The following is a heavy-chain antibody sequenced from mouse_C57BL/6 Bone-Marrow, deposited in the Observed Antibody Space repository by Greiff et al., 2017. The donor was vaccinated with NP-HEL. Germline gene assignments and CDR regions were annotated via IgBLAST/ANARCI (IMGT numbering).Heavy chain of an antibody. CDR2: ISNLAYSI. J-gene: IGHJ4*01. V-gene: IGHV5-15*04. CDR3: ARRGGPSYYAMDY. Sequence: EVKLQESGGGLVQPGGSLKLSCAASGFTFSDYGMAWVRQAPRKGPEWVAFISNLAYSIYYADTVTGRFTISRENAKNTLYLEMSSLRSEDTAMYYCARRGGPSYYAMDYWGQGTSVTVSS. CDR1: GFTFSDYG. D-gene: IGHD1-1*02.